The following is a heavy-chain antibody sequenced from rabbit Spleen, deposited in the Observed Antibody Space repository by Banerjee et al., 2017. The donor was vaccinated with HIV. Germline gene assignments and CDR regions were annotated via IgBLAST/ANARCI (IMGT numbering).Heavy chain of an antibody. J-gene: IGHJ3*01. CDR3: ARGSYYSYGDGGYAYATGTRLDL. V-gene: IGHV1S7*01. D-gene: IGHD6-1*01. CDR2: IYPITETT. Sequence: QLEEYGGRLVQPGGSLTLSCKAYGFTISNYWLNWGRQAPGKGLEGIGIIYPITETTYYANWVNGRFTISSDNAQNTVDLQMNSLTAADTATYFCARGSYYSYGDGGYAYATGTRLDLWGQGTLVTVS. CDR1: GFTISNYW.